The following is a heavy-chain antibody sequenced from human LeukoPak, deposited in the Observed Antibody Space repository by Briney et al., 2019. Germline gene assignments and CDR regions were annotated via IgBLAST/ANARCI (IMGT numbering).Heavy chain of an antibody. CDR1: GYTFTSYD. J-gene: IGHJ5*02. V-gene: IGHV1-8*01. CDR2: MNPNSGNT. Sequence: ASVKVSCKASGYTFTSYDINWVRQATGQGLEWMGWMNPNSGNTGYAQKFQGRVTMTRDTSTSTVYMELSSLRSEDTAVYYCARDFDRDYGSGVMVAWGQGTLVTVSS. D-gene: IGHD3-10*01. CDR3: ARDFDRDYGSGVMVA.